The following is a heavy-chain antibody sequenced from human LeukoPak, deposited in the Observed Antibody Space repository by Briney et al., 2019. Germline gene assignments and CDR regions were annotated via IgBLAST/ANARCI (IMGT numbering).Heavy chain of an antibody. J-gene: IGHJ3*02. V-gene: IGHV1-2*02. D-gene: IGHD3-10*01. CDR2: INPNSGGT. CDR1: GCTFTGYY. Sequence: ASVKVSCKASGCTFTGYYLHWVRQAPGQGLEWMGWINPNSGGTNYAQKFQGRVTMTRDTSISTAYMELSRLRSDDTAVYYCARNIWFGESSDAFDIWGQGTMVTVSS. CDR3: ARNIWFGESSDAFDI.